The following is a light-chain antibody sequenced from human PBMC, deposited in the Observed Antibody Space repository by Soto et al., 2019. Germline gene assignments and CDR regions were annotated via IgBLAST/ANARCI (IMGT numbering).Light chain of an antibody. CDR1: QSVSSY. V-gene: IGKV3-11*01. Sequence: EIVLTQSPATLSLSPGERATLSCRASQSVSSYLAWYQQKPGQPPRLLIYDASNRATGIPARFSGSGSGTDFTLTISSLDPEDFAVYYCQQRSNWPLTFGPGTKVDIK. J-gene: IGKJ3*01. CDR3: QQRSNWPLT. CDR2: DAS.